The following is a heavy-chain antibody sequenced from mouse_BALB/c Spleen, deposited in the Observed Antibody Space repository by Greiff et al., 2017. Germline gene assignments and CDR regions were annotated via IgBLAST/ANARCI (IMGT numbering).Heavy chain of an antibody. V-gene: IGHV7-3*02. CDR3: ARDGLGFFDY. D-gene: IGHD4-1*01. CDR1: GFTFTDYY. CDR2: IRNKANGYTT. J-gene: IGHJ2*01. Sequence: DVQLVESGGGLVQPGGSLRLSCATSGFTFTDYYMSWVRQPPGKALEWLGFIRNKANGYTTEYSASVKGRFTISRDNSQSILYLQMNTLRAEDSATYYCARDGLGFFDYWGQGTTLTVSS.